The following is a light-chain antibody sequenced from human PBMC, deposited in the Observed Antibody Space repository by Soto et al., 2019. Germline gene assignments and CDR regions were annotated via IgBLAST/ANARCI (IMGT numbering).Light chain of an antibody. V-gene: IGLV2-14*03. Sequence: QSALTQPASVSGSPGQSITISRTGTSSDIGHYAYVSWYQQHSGKAPKLMIYHVTYRPPGVSNLYSGSKSGNSASLTISELQADDEADYYCCSRTTSHTYVFGSGTKVTVL. CDR1: SSDIGHYAY. CDR3: CSRTTSHTYV. J-gene: IGLJ1*01. CDR2: HVT.